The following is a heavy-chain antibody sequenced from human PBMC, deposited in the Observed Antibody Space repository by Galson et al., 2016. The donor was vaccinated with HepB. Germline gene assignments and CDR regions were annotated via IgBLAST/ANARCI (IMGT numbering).Heavy chain of an antibody. D-gene: IGHD1-26*01. CDR3: ATDPIVGVPDYFDY. Sequence: SLRLSCAVSGFTFSNYAMHWVRQAPGKGLEWVAVTDGTNKYYADAVKGRFTISRDDSKSTFYLQMDRLRAEDTAVYYCATDPIVGVPDYFDYWGQGTLVTVSS. J-gene: IGHJ4*02. V-gene: IGHV3-30-3*01. CDR2: TDGTNK. CDR1: GFTFSNYA.